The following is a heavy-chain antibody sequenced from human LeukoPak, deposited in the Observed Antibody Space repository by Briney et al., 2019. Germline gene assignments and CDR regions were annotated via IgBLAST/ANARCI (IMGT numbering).Heavy chain of an antibody. D-gene: IGHD6-19*01. V-gene: IGHV3-30*18. CDR3: AKDTRGIAVAGTSPFDY. CDR1: GFTFSSYG. Sequence: QPGRSPRLSCAASGFTFSSYGMPWVRQAPGKGLEWVAVISYDGSNKYYADSVKGRFTISRDNSKNTLYLQMNSLRAEDTAVYYCAKDTRGIAVAGTSPFDYWGQGTLVTVSS. CDR2: ISYDGSNK. J-gene: IGHJ4*02.